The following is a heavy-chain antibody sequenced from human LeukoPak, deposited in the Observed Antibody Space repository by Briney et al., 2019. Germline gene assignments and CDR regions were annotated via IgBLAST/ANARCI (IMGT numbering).Heavy chain of an antibody. CDR2: INLSGGST. CDR3: PRDLDYGEKSEDY. CDR1: GFTFINYY. Sequence: ASVNVSFKASGFTFINYYMHWVRQAPGQGLEWLGIINLSGGSTHYPQKFQDRVTMTRDTSTSTVYMELSSLRSEDTAVYYCPRDLDYGEKSEDYWGQGTLVTVSS. D-gene: IGHD4/OR15-4a*01. J-gene: IGHJ4*02. V-gene: IGHV1-46*01.